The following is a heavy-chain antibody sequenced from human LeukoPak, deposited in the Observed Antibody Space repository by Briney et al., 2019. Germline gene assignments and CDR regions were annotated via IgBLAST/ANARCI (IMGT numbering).Heavy chain of an antibody. CDR1: GFTFSSYA. Sequence: PGRSLRLSCAASGFTFSSYAMHWVRQAPGKGLEWVSSISSSSSYIYYADSVKGRFTISRDNAKNSLYLQMNSLRAEDTAVYYCARVSAYDSSGYYFDYWGQGTLVTVSS. CDR3: ARVSAYDSSGYYFDY. V-gene: IGHV3-21*01. D-gene: IGHD3-22*01. J-gene: IGHJ4*02. CDR2: ISSSSSYI.